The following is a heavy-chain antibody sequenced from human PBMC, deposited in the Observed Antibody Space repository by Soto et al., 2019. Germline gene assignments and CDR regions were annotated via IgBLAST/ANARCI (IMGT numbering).Heavy chain of an antibody. J-gene: IGHJ4*02. CDR1: GESFSGYY. Sequence: QVQLQQWGAGLLKPSETLSLTCAVYGESFSGYYWSWIRQPPGKGLEWIGQINHNGDTNYNPSLKRRVTISEDTSKNQFSLKVSSVTAADTAVYYCARGRASWYYAYWGQGTLVTVSS. CDR2: INHNGDT. V-gene: IGHV4-34*01. D-gene: IGHD6-13*01. CDR3: ARGRASWYYAY.